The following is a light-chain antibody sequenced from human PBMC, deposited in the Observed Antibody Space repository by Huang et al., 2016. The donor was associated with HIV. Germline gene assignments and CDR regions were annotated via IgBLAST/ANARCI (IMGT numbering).Light chain of an antibody. CDR2: WAT. J-gene: IGKJ1*01. CDR3: QQYYNNPPAWT. Sequence: DIVMTQSPDSLTVSLGERATINCKSSQSVLHSSNNKNYLAWYQHKPGQPPKLLIYWATTRESGVPDRFSGSGSVTQFTLTISSLQAEDVAVYYCQQYYNNPPAWTFGQGTKVEI. V-gene: IGKV4-1*01. CDR1: QSVLHSSNNKNY.